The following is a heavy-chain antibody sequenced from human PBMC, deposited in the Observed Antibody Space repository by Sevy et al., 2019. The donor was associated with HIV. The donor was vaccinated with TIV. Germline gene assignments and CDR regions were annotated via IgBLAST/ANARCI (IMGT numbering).Heavy chain of an antibody. CDR2: INPDSGGP. V-gene: IGHV1-2*02. CDR3: VRDDRDGYFEY. CDR1: GYTFTGYY. Sequence: ASVKVSCKASGYTFTGYYMHWRRQAPGQGLEWMGWINPDSGGPIYAPKFQGRVTLTRDTSISTAYMDLSRLKSDDTAVYYCVRDDRDGYFEYWGQGTLVIVSS. J-gene: IGHJ4*02.